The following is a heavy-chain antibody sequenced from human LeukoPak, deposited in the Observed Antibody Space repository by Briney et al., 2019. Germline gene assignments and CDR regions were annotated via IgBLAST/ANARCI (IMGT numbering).Heavy chain of an antibody. CDR2: VHHTGST. D-gene: IGHD6-6*01. V-gene: IGHV4-38-2*02. J-gene: IGHJ5*02. CDR1: NYSISSDYY. CDR3: ARESSSSTYNWFDP. Sequence: SETLSLTCIVSNYSISSDYYWGWIRQPPGKGLEWIGSVHHTGSTYYNPSLKSRVTISADTSKNQFSLKLSSVTASDTAVYYCARESSSSTYNWFDPWGQGTLVTVSS.